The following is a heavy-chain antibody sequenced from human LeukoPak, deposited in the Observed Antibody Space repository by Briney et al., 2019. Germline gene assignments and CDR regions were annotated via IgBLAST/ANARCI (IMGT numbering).Heavy chain of an antibody. V-gene: IGHV3-48*02. J-gene: IGHJ4*02. Sequence: GGSLRLSCAASGFTFSTYSMNWVRQAPGKGLEWVSYIRSTSSTIYYADSVKGRFTISRDNAKNSLYPQMNSLRDEDTAVYYCARDRGIAAAGTNDYWGQGTLVAVSS. CDR2: IRSTSSTI. CDR3: ARDRGIAAAGTNDY. CDR1: GFTFSTYS. D-gene: IGHD6-13*01.